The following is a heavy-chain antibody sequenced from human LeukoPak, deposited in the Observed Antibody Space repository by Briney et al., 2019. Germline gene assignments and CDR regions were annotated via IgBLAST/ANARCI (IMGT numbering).Heavy chain of an antibody. D-gene: IGHD7-27*01. Sequence: SETLSLTCTVSGGSISSYYWSWIRQPPGKGLEWFGDFYYSGSTNYNPSLKSRVTISVDTSKNHFSLKLRSVTAADTAVYYCAGELTGSAFDIWGQGIMVTVSS. V-gene: IGHV4-59*01. CDR3: AGELTGSAFDI. CDR2: FYYSGST. J-gene: IGHJ3*02. CDR1: GGSISSYY.